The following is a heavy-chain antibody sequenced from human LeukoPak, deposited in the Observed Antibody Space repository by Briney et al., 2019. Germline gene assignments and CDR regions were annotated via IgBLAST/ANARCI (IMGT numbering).Heavy chain of an antibody. CDR1: GFTFSSYG. J-gene: IGHJ3*02. CDR3: AIAQGSPRIHYDSSGHDAFDI. D-gene: IGHD3-22*01. Sequence: PRGSLRLSCAASGFTFSSYGMHWVRQAPGKGLEWVAVIWYDGSNKYYADSVKGRFTISRDNSKNTLYLQMNSLRAEDTAVYYCAIAQGSPRIHYDSSGHDAFDIWGQGTMVTVSS. CDR2: IWYDGSNK. V-gene: IGHV3-33*01.